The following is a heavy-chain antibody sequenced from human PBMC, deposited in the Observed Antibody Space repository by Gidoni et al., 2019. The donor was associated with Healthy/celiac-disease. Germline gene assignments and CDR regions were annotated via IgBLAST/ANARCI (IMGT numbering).Heavy chain of an antibody. CDR3: ARDHGGYYGSGSPPFDY. CDR2: IWYDGSNK. CDR1: GFTFSRYG. V-gene: IGHV3-33*01. D-gene: IGHD3-10*01. J-gene: IGHJ4*02. Sequence: QVQLVASGGGVVQPGRSLRLSCAASGFTFSRYGMHWVRQAPGKGLEWGAVIWYDGSNKYYADSVKGRFTISRDNSKNTLYLQMNSLRAEDTAVYYCARDHGGYYGSGSPPFDYWGQGTLVTVSS.